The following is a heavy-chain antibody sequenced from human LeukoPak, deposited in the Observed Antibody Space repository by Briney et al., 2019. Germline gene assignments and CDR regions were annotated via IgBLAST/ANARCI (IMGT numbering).Heavy chain of an antibody. V-gene: IGHV1-69*04. CDR3: ARGGSSIAARPLDY. CDR2: IIPILGIA. D-gene: IGHD6-6*01. CDR1: GGTFSSYA. Sequence: SVKVSCKASGGTFSSYAISWVRQAPGQGLEWMGRIIPILGIANYAQKFQGRVTITADKSTSTAYMELSSLRSEDTAVYYCARGGSSIAARPLDYWGQGALVTVSS. J-gene: IGHJ4*02.